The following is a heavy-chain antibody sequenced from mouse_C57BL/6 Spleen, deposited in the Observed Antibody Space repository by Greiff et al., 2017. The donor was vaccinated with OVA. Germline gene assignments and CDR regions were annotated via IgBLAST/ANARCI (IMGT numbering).Heavy chain of an antibody. CDR3: ARSTIYYGSSYEGFAY. J-gene: IGHJ3*01. Sequence: QVQLQQPGAELVMPGASVKLSCKASGYTFTSYWMHWVKQRPGQGLEWIGEIDPSDSYTNYHQKFKGKSTLTVDKSSSTAYMQLSSLTSEDSAVYYCARSTIYYGSSYEGFAYWGQGTLVTVSA. CDR1: GYTFTSYW. V-gene: IGHV1-69*01. D-gene: IGHD1-1*01. CDR2: IDPSDSYT.